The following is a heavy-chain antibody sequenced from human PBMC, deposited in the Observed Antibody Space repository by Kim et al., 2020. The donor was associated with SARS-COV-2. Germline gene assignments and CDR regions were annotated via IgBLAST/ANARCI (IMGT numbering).Heavy chain of an antibody. V-gene: IGHV5-51*01. J-gene: IGHJ4*02. CDR3: ARHFPGWATVDY. Sequence: SYSPSFQGQVTISADKSISTAYLQWSSLKASDTAMYYCARHFPGWATVDYWGQGTLVTVSS. D-gene: IGHD4-17*01.